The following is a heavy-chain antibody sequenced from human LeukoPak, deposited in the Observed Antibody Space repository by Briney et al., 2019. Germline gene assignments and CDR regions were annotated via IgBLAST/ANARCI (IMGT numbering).Heavy chain of an antibody. CDR3: ILSGSYYNRYYFDH. J-gene: IGHJ4*02. Sequence: GRSLRLSCAASGFTFSSYGMHWVRQAPGKGLEWVAVISYDGSNKYYADSVKGRFTISRDNSKNTLYLQMNSLRAEDTAVYYCILSGSYYNRYYFDHWGQGTLVTVSS. D-gene: IGHD3-10*01. CDR2: ISYDGSNK. V-gene: IGHV3-30*03. CDR1: GFTFSSYG.